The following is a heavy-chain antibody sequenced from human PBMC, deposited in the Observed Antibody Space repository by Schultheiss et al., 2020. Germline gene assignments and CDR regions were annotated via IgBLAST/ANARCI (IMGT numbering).Heavy chain of an antibody. Sequence: LRLSCTVSGGSISSGDYFWNWIRQLPGKGLEWIGYSYDSGSSYYNPSLKSLVTISADMSKNQFSLKVRSVTAADTAVYYCARGSGDYAPFDYWGQGILVTVSS. CDR2: SYDSGSS. J-gene: IGHJ4*02. V-gene: IGHV4-31*01. CDR1: GGSISSGDYF. D-gene: IGHD4-17*01. CDR3: ARGSGDYAPFDY.